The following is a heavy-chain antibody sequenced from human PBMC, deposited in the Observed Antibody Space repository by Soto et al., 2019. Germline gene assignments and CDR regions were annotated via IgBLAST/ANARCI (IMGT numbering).Heavy chain of an antibody. Sequence: QVQLVQSGAEVKKPGSSVKVSCKASGGTFSSYSINWVRQAPGQGLEWMGRITPILGIANYAQKFQGRVTITADKSTSTAYMELSSLRSEDTAVYYCAREPNGDYSGYWGQGTLVTVSS. CDR1: GGTFSSYS. V-gene: IGHV1-69*08. CDR2: ITPILGIA. J-gene: IGHJ4*02. D-gene: IGHD4-17*01. CDR3: AREPNGDYSGY.